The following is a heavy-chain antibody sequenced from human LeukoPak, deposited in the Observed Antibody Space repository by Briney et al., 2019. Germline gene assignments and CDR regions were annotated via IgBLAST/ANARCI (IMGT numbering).Heavy chain of an antibody. J-gene: IGHJ4*02. CDR3: ARGYLTDTAMVSEYYFDY. Sequence: ASVTVSCKASGYTFTSYDINWVRQATGQGLEWMGWMNPNSGNTGYAQKFQGRVTMTRNTSISTAYMELSSLRSEDTAVYYCARGYLTDTAMVSEYYFDYWGQGTLVTVSS. V-gene: IGHV1-8*01. D-gene: IGHD5-18*01. CDR2: MNPNSGNT. CDR1: GYTFTSYD.